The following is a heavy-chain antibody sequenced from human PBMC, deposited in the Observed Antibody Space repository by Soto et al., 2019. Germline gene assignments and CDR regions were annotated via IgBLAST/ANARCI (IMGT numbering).Heavy chain of an antibody. D-gene: IGHD3-16*01. CDR1: GGYIISGDYY. CDR3: ARDSLSGGPGYFDY. J-gene: IGHJ4*02. Sequence: TLETLSLTCTVAGGYIISGDYYWSWIRQPPGKGLEWIGYIYYSGSTYYNPSLKSRVTISVDTSKNQFSLKLSSVAAADTAVYYCARDSLSGGPGYFDYWGQGTLVTVSS. V-gene: IGHV4-30-4*01. CDR2: IYYSGST.